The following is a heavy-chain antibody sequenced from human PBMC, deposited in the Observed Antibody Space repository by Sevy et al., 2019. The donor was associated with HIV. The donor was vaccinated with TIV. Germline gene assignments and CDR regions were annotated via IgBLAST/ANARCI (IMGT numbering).Heavy chain of an antibody. CDR3: ARAEKYYYDSSGPSFDP. D-gene: IGHD3-22*01. V-gene: IGHV3-48*03. J-gene: IGHJ5*02. CDR2: ISSSGSTI. CDR1: GFTFSSYE. Sequence: GGSLRLSCAASGFTFSSYEMNWVRQAPGKGLEWVSYISSSGSTIYYADSVKGRFTISRDNAKNSLYLQMNSLRAEDTAVYYCARAEKYYYDSSGPSFDPWGQGTLVTVSS.